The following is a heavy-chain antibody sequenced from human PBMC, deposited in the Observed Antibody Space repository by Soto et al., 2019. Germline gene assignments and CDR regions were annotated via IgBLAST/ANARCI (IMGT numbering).Heavy chain of an antibody. V-gene: IGHV4-4*07. CDR3: ARDQWRYCSSTSCYYGMDV. D-gene: IGHD2-2*01. CDR1: GGSISSYY. Sequence: ASETLSLTCTVSGGSISSYYCSWIRQPAGKGLEWIGRIYTSGSTNYNPSLKSRVTMSVDTSKNQFSLKLSSVTAADTAVYYCARDQWRYCSSTSCYYGMDVWGQGTTVTVSS. CDR2: IYTSGST. J-gene: IGHJ6*02.